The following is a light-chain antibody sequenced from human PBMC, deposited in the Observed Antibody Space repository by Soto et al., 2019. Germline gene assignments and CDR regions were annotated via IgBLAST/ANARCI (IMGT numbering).Light chain of an antibody. J-gene: IGKJ1*01. Sequence: EIVLAQSPGTLSLSPGEIATLSCSASQSVSSSFLAWYQQKAGQAPRLLIYGASRRATGIPDRFSGSGSGTDFTLTISRLEPEDFAVYYCQQYVSSPWAFGQGTKVDIK. CDR2: GAS. V-gene: IGKV3-20*01. CDR3: QQYVSSPWA. CDR1: QSVSSSF.